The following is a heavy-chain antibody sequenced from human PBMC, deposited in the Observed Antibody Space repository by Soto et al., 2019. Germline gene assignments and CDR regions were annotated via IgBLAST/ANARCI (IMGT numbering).Heavy chain of an antibody. CDR2: MSPKTANT. V-gene: IGHV1-8*01. CDR1: GYTFTSYD. J-gene: IGHJ5*01. D-gene: IGHD7-27*01. Sequence: QVQLVQSGAEVKKPGASVKVSCKAYGYTFTSYDINWVRQTAGQGLEWMGWMSPKTANTGCAQKFQDRVTMTRSTSISTAYMELSSLTSEDTAVYYCTGGPPNWGFDSWGQGTPVTVSS. CDR3: TGGPPNWGFDS.